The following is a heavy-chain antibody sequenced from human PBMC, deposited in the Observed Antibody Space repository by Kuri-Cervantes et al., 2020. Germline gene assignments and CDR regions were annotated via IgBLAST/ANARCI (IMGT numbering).Heavy chain of an antibody. V-gene: IGHV1-18*01. CDR1: GYTFTSYG. CDR2: ISAYNGNT. J-gene: IGHJ4*02. D-gene: IGHD2-8*02. Sequence: ASVKVSCKASGYTFTSYGISWVRQAPGQGLEWMGWISAYNGNTNYAQKLQGRVTMTTDTSTSTAYMELSSLRSEDTAVYYCAGEAVGYAAMAKYRIAYWGQGTLVTVSS. CDR3: AGEAVGYAAMAKYRIAY.